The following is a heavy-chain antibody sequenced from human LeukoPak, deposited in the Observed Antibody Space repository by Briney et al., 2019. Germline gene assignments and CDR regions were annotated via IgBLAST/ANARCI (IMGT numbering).Heavy chain of an antibody. CDR2: ISSSGSTI. J-gene: IGHJ6*03. Sequence: GGSLRLSCAASGFTFSDYYMSWIRQAPGKGLEGVSYISSSGSTIYYADSVKGRFTISRDNAKNSLYLQMNSLRAEDTAVYYCARFGRPLYSSSSSKAYYYYYMDVWGKGTTVTVSS. CDR3: ARFGRPLYSSSSSKAYYYYYMDV. CDR1: GFTFSDYY. V-gene: IGHV3-11*01. D-gene: IGHD6-6*01.